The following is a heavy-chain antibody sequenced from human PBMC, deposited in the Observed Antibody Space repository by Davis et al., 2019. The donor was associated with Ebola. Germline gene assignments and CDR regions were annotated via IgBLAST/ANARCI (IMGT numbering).Heavy chain of an antibody. D-gene: IGHD2-21*01. J-gene: IGHJ4*02. CDR1: GYTFTGYY. CDR2: INPNSGGT. V-gene: IGHV1-2*02. CDR3: ARDLGPYCGGDCYSDYFDY. Sequence: ASVKVSCKASGYTFTGYYMHWVRQAPGQGLEWMGWINPNSGGTNYAQKFQGRVTMTRDTSISTAYMELSRLRSDDTAVYYCARDLGPYCGGDCYSDYFDYWGQGTLVTVSS.